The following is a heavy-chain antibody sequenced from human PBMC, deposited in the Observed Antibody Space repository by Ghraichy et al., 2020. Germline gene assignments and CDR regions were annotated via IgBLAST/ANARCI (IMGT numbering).Heavy chain of an antibody. CDR2: IIPIFGTA. V-gene: IGHV1-69*13. CDR3: ARGVVPAAIYYYYMDV. CDR1: GGTFSSYA. Sequence: SVKVSCKASGGTFSSYAISWVRQAPGQGLEWMGGIIPIFGTANYAQKFQGRVTITADESTSTAYMELSSLRSEDTAVYYCARGVVPAAIYYYYMDVWGKGTTVTVSS. J-gene: IGHJ6*03. D-gene: IGHD2-2*01.